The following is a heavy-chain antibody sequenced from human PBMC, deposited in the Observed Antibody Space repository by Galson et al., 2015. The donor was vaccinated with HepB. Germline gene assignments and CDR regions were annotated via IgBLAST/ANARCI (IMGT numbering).Heavy chain of an antibody. J-gene: IGHJ4*02. CDR2: ILSGGNH. Sequence: SLRLSCATSGFTMSSYNMHWVRQAPGQAPGKGLEWVALILSGGNHYYADSVKGRFTISRDTSKNTLYLQMNGLRPADTAFYFCARDGANSWYYIDQWGQGTLVTVSS. CDR3: ARDGANSWYYIDQ. CDR1: GFTMSSYN. V-gene: IGHV3-30-3*01. D-gene: IGHD2/OR15-2a*01.